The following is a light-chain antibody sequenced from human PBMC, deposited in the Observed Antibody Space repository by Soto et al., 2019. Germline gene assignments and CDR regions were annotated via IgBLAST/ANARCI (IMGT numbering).Light chain of an antibody. CDR1: SSNIGSNY. V-gene: IGLV1-47*02. CDR2: SNN. CDR3: AAWDDSLSRAV. J-gene: IGLJ7*01. Sequence: QSVLTQPPSASGTPGQRVTISCSGSSSNIGSNYVYWYQQLPGTAPKLLIYSNNHRPSGVSDRFSGSKSGTSASLAISGLRSEDEADYYCAAWDDSLSRAVFGGGTQLTVL.